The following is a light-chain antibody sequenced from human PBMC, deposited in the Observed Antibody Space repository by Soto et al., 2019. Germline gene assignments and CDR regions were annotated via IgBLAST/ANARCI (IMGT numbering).Light chain of an antibody. J-gene: IGLJ1*01. CDR2: DVS. V-gene: IGLV2-14*01. Sequence: QSALTQPASVSGSPGQSITISCTGTSSDVGGYNYVSWYQQHPGKAPILMIYDVSNRPSGVSNRFSGSKSGNTASLTISGLQAEDEADYYCSSYTSSSTGVFGTGTKVTVL. CDR3: SSYTSSSTGV. CDR1: SSDVGGYNY.